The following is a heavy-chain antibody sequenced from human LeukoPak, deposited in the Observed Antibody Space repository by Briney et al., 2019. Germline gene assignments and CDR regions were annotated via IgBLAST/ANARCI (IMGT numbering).Heavy chain of an antibody. CDR3: ARGHTYYYGSGSYQYYFDY. CDR2: IYYSGST. J-gene: IGHJ4*02. Sequence: SETLSLTCTVSGGSISSTSYYWGWIRQPPGKGLEWIGSIYYSGSTYYNPSLKSRVTISVDTSKNQFSLKLSSVTAADTAVYYCARGHTYYYGSGSYQYYFDYWGQGTLVTVSS. D-gene: IGHD3-10*01. CDR1: GGSISSTSYY. V-gene: IGHV4-39*07.